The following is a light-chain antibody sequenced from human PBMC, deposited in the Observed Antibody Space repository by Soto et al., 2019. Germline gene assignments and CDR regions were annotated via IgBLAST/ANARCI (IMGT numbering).Light chain of an antibody. Sequence: QAVMTQPPSVSGAPGQSVSIACSGSSSNIRSNPVIWYQQFPGAAPKLLIYSDNHRPSGVPARFSASKSGTSASLAITGLLSDDEAESFFASWDDGLSGRVFGTATKANGL. CDR3: ASWDDGLSGRV. J-gene: IGLJ1*01. CDR1: SSNIRSNP. V-gene: IGLV1-44*01. CDR2: SDN.